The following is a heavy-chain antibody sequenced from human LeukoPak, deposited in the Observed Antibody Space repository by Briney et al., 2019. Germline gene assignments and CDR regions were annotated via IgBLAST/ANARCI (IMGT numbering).Heavy chain of an antibody. CDR2: TSGDGITT. J-gene: IGHJ4*02. CDR1: GFTFHNYA. V-gene: IGHV3-43*02. CDR3: ARDHVYGGADY. Sequence: GGSLRLSSAASGFTFHNYAIHWVRQAPGKGLEWVSLTSGDGITTYFADSVKGRFTISRDNSKSSLFLQMNSLRTEDTALYYCARDHVYGGADYWGQGTLVTVSS. D-gene: IGHD5/OR15-5a*01.